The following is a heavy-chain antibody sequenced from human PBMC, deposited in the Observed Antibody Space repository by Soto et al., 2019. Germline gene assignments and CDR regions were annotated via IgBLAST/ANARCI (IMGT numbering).Heavy chain of an antibody. D-gene: IGHD3-22*01. CDR1: GGSISSYY. CDR2: IYYSGST. J-gene: IGHJ4*02. Sequence: TSETLSLTCTVSGGSISSYYWSWIRQPPGKGLEWIGYIYYSGSTNYNPSLKSRVTISVDNAKNTLYLQMNSLRAEDTAVYYCARALSTMIVVVPYFDYWGQGTLVTVSS. CDR3: ARALSTMIVVVPYFDY. V-gene: IGHV4-59*12.